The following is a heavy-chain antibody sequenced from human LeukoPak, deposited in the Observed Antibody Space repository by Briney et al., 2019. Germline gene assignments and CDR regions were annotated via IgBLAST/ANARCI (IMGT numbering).Heavy chain of an antibody. V-gene: IGHV1-69*04. J-gene: IGHJ3*02. CDR3: ARGVRYNSNEDAFDI. Sequence: VASVKVSCKASGGTFSSYAISWVRQAPGQGLEWMGRIIPILGIANYAQKFQGRVTITADKSTSTAYMELSSLRSEDTAVYYCARGVRYNSNEDAFDIWGQGTMVTVSS. D-gene: IGHD1-20*01. CDR1: GGTFSSYA. CDR2: IIPILGIA.